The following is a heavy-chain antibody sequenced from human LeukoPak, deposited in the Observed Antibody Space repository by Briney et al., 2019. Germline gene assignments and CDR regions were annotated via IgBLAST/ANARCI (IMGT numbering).Heavy chain of an antibody. CDR2: IYTSGST. CDR3: ARGYDDYVWGSYRPYFDY. V-gene: IGHV4-4*07. CDR1: GGSISSYY. Sequence: SXTLSLTCTVSGGSISSYYWSWIRQPAGKGLEWIGRIYTSGSTNYNPSLKSRVTMSVDTSKNQFSLKLSSVTAADTAVYYCARGYDDYVWGSYRPYFDYWGQGTLVTVSS. D-gene: IGHD3-16*02. J-gene: IGHJ4*02.